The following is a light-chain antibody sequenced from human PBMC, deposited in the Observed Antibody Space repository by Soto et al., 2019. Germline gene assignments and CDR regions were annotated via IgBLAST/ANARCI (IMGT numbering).Light chain of an antibody. J-gene: IGKJ5*01. CDR2: DAS. CDR1: QDISNY. CDR3: QQYDDHPIT. V-gene: IGKV1-33*01. Sequence: VSESRCSMSATVGDRVSIDCQASQDISNYLHWYQQKPGKAPKLLIYDASNLETGVPSRFSGSGSGTHFTFTISSLQPEDIATYYCQQYDDHPITFGQGTRLEIK.